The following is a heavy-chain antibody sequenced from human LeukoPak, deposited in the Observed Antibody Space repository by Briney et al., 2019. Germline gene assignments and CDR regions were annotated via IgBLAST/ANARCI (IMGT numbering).Heavy chain of an antibody. J-gene: IGHJ4*02. D-gene: IGHD6-19*01. V-gene: IGHV4-39*01. CDR3: ARTVYSSGWYIDY. Sequence: PSETLSLTCTVSGGSISSSSYYWGWIRQPPGKGLKWIGSIYYSGSTYYNPSLKSRVAISVDTSKNQFSLKLSSVTAADTAVYYCARTVYSSGWYIDYWGQGTLVTVSS. CDR1: GGSISSSSYY. CDR2: IYYSGST.